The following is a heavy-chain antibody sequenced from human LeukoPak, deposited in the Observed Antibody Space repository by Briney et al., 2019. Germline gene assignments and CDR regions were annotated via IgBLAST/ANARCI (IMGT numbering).Heavy chain of an antibody. CDR2: ISAYNGNT. J-gene: IGHJ3*02. CDR1: GYTFTSYD. Sequence: GASVKVSCKASGYTFTSYDINWVRQATGQGLGWMGWISAYNGNTNYAQKLQGRVTMTTDTSTSTAYMELRSLRSDDTAVYYCARDPTLYQGYAFDIWGQGTMVTVSS. CDR3: ARDPTLYQGYAFDI. D-gene: IGHD2-8*01. V-gene: IGHV1-18*01.